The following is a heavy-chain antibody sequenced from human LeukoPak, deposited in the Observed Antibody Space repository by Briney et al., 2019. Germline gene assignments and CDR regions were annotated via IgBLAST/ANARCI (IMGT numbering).Heavy chain of an antibody. Sequence: SETLSLTCTVSGDSISNYYWSWIRQPPGKGLEWIGFIYYSGSTNYNPSLKSRVTISVDTSKNQFSLKLSSVTAADTAVYYCARDPSGYFNYWGQGTLATVSS. J-gene: IGHJ4*02. CDR3: ARDPSGYFNY. CDR1: GDSISNYY. V-gene: IGHV4-59*01. D-gene: IGHD3-22*01. CDR2: IYYSGST.